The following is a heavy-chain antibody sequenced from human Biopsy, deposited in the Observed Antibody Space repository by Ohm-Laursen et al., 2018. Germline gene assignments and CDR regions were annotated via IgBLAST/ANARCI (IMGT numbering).Heavy chain of an antibody. V-gene: IGHV4-59*11. CDR1: GGSFTGHY. CDR2: ISYTGYT. J-gene: IGHJ2*01. D-gene: IGHD3-22*01. Sequence: PSDTLSLTCTASGGSFTGHYWSWIRQPPGKGLEWIGHISYTGYTSYNPSLQSRVTISVDTSKNHFSLRLRSVTPADTAIYYCARDRGYYSDRTVPGYFDLWGRGTLVTVSS. CDR3: ARDRGYYSDRTVPGYFDL.